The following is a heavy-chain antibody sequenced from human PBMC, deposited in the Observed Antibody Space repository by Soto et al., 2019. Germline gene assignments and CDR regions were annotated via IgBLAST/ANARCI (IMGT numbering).Heavy chain of an antibody. CDR1: GFTFSSYA. V-gene: IGHV3-23*01. CDR3: AKDPTTVPAAMPNTDY. Sequence: GGSLRLSCAASGFTFSSYAMSWVRQAPGKGLEWVSAIRGSGGSTYYADSGKGRFTISRDNSKNTLYLQMNSLRDEDTAVYYCAKDPTTVPAAMPNTDYWGQGTLVTVSS. D-gene: IGHD2-2*01. CDR2: IRGSGGST. J-gene: IGHJ4*02.